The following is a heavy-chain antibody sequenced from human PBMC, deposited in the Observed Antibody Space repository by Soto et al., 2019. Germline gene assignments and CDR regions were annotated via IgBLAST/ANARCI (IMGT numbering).Heavy chain of an antibody. CDR1: GGSVSSGSYY. D-gene: IGHD6-13*01. V-gene: IGHV4-61*01. J-gene: IGHJ3*02. CDR2: IYYSGST. CDR3: AREAGGSGSVGGQQLIEDAFDI. Sequence: SETLSLTCTVSGGSVSSGSYYWSWIRQPPGKGLEWIGYIYYSGSTNYNPSLKSRVTISVDTSKNQFSLKLSSVTAADTAVYYCAREAGGSGSVGGQQLIEDAFDIWGQGTMVTVSS.